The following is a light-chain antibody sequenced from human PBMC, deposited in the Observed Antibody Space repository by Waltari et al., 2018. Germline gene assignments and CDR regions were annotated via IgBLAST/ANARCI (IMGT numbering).Light chain of an antibody. CDR2: GAS. CDR3: QHYVRLPVA. J-gene: IGKJ1*01. CDR1: QSIPGT. Sequence: IVLTQSPGTLSLSPGERATLSCRASQSIPGTLVWYQQKPDQPPRLLIYGASNRAAGIPDRVSGRGVGTDFSLTISRLEPEDFAVYYCQHYVRLPVAFGQGTKV. V-gene: IGKV3-20*01.